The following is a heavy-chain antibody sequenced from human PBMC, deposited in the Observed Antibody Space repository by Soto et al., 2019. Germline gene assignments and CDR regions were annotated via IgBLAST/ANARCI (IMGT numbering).Heavy chain of an antibody. CDR2: ISGSTNSI. CDR1: GFTFSNFV. D-gene: IGHD6-13*01. Sequence: GGSLRLSCAASGFTFSNFVMTWVRQAPGKGLEWVSSISGSTNSIYYADSVKGRFTISRDNSKNTVYLQMNSLRAEDTAVYYCAKDGTYSSRWTYYFDYWGQGALVTVYS. CDR3: AKDGTYSSRWTYYFDY. J-gene: IGHJ4*02. V-gene: IGHV3-23*01.